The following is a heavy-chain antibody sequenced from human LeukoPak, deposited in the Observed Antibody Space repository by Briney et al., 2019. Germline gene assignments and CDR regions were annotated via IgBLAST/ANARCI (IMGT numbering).Heavy chain of an antibody. D-gene: IGHD2-2*02. J-gene: IGHJ4*02. CDR1: GFTFSSYA. V-gene: IGHV3-23*01. Sequence: GGSLRLSCAASGFTFSSYAVSWVRQAPGKGLEWVSAISGSGGSTYYADSVKGRFTISRDNSKNTLYLQMNSLRAEATAVYYCAKDENIVVVPAAIPFDYWGQGTLVTVSS. CDR3: AKDENIVVVPAAIPFDY. CDR2: ISGSGGST.